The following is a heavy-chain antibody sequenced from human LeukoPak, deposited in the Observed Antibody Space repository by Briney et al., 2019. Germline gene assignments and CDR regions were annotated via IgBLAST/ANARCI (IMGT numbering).Heavy chain of an antibody. CDR1: GFTFYKYA. J-gene: IGHJ4*02. V-gene: IGHV3-9*01. D-gene: IGHD5-12*01. CDR3: TKGSGYGMNY. Sequence: GGSLRLSCAASGFTFYKYAMHWVRQAPGKGLEWVSGITWNSSHVGYADSVKGRFTISRDNAKTSLYLRMNSLRTEDTALYYCTKGSGYGMNYWGQGTLVTVSS. CDR2: ITWNSSHV.